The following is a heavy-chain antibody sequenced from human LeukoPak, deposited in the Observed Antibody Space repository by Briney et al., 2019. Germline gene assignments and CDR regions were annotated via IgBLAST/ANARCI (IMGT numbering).Heavy chain of an antibody. D-gene: IGHD3-10*01. CDR1: GYTFTSYG. V-gene: IGHV1-18*01. Sequence: GASVKVSCKASGYTFTSYGISWVRQAPGQGLERMGWISAYNGNTNYAQKLQGRVTMTTDTSTSTAYMELRSLRSDDTAVYYCARALGSGSYYKGTHFDYWGQGTLVTVPS. CDR2: ISAYNGNT. J-gene: IGHJ4*02. CDR3: ARALGSGSYYKGTHFDY.